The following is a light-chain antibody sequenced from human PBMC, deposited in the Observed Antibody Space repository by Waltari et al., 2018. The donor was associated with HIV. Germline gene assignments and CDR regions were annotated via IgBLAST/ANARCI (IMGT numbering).Light chain of an antibody. CDR1: QIIDNW. J-gene: IGKJ2*01. V-gene: IGKV1-5*03. Sequence: DVQMTQSPSTLSAGVGDKVTITCRASQIIDNWLAWYQQKPGKSTKLLIYKASYLESGVPSRFSGSVSGVYFTLIIDGLQPDDFATYYCQQYNSHSYAFGQGTKVDVK. CDR2: KAS. CDR3: QQYNSHSYA.